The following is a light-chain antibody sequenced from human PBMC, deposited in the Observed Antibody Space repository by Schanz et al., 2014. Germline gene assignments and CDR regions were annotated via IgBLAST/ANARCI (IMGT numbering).Light chain of an antibody. CDR3: CSYAGSYTSV. CDR2: DDR. V-gene: IGLV3-21*02. Sequence: SYELTQPPSVSVAPRQTASITCEGNNIGSQSVHWYQQKPGQAPVLVVFDDRDRPSGIPERFSGSNSGNTATLTISRTQAEDEADYYCCSYAGSYTSVFGGGTKLTVL. J-gene: IGLJ3*02. CDR1: NIGSQS.